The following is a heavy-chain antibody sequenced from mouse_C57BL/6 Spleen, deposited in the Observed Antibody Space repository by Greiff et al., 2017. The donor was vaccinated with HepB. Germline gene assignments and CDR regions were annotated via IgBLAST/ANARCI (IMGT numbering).Heavy chain of an antibody. J-gene: IGHJ1*03. CDR1: GFTFNTYA. V-gene: IGHV10-3*01. CDR3: VRNYYGSSYWYFDV. Sequence: DVQRVESGGGLVQPKGSLKLSCAASGFTFNTYAMHWVRQAPGKGLEWVARIRSKSSNYATYYADSVKDRFTISRDDSQSMLYLQMNNLKTEDTAMYYCVRNYYGSSYWYFDVWGTGTTVTVSS. CDR2: IRSKSSNYAT. D-gene: IGHD1-1*01.